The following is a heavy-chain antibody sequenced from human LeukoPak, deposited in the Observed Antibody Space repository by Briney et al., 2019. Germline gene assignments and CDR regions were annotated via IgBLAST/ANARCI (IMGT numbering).Heavy chain of an antibody. V-gene: IGHV4-61*02. J-gene: IGHJ3*02. CDR2: IYSNGST. D-gene: IGHD3-10*01. CDR3: ARPSITMVRGVRSRAFDI. CDR1: GGSISSGSYC. Sequence: SETLSLTCTVSGGSISSGSYCWSWIRQPAGKGLEWIGRIYSNGSTNHKSSLKSRVTISVDTSKNQFSLKLSSVTAADTAVYYCARPSITMVRGVRSRAFDIWGQGTMVTVSS.